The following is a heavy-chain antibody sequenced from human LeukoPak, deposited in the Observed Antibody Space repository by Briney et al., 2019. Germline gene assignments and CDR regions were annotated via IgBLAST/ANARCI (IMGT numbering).Heavy chain of an antibody. CDR2: IYSGGST. D-gene: IGHD4-17*01. J-gene: IGHJ3*02. CDR3: ASRTTVTDADGFDI. V-gene: IGHV3-66*01. Sequence: GGSLRLSCAASEFTVNTNYMIWVRQAPGKGLEWVSLIYSGGSTYNADSVKDRFAISRDNSKNTVYLQMNSLRAEDTAVYYCASRTTVTDADGFDIWGQGTMVTVSS. CDR1: EFTVNTNY.